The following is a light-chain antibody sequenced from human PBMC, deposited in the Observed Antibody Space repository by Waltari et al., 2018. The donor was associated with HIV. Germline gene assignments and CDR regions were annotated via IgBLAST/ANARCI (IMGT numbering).Light chain of an antibody. V-gene: IGKV1-5*03. CDR2: KAS. CDR1: QSILSW. CDR3: QQYDNYSYT. J-gene: IGKJ2*01. Sequence: DIQMTQSPSTLSASVGDRVTITCRTSQSILSWLAWYQQKPGKAPKLLIYKASSLESGVPSRFSGSGSGTEFTLTISSLQPDDFATYYCQQYDNYSYTFGQGTKLEIK.